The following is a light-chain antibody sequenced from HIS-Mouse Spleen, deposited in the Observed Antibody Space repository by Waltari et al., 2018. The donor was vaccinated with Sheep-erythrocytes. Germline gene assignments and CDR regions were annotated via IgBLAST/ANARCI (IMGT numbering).Light chain of an antibody. CDR2: QDS. Sequence: SYELTQPPSVSVSPGQTASITCSGDKLGDKYACWYQQKPGQSPVLVIYQDSKRPSGIPERVSCSNHGDTDNLSISGTQAMEEADYYCQAWDSSTAWVFGGGTKLTVL. CDR1: KLGDKY. CDR3: QAWDSSTAWV. V-gene: IGLV3-1*01. J-gene: IGLJ3*02.